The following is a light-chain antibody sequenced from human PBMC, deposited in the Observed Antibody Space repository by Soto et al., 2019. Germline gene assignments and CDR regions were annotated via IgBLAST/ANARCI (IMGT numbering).Light chain of an antibody. V-gene: IGLV2-8*01. J-gene: IGLJ1*01. Sequence: QSVLTQPPSASGSPGQSVTISCTGTSGDIGGYDYVSWYQQHPGKAPKLMIYEVTKRPLGVPDRFSGSKSGNTASLTVSGLQAEDEADYCCSSYAGSNNHYVFGTGTKVTVL. CDR3: SSYAGSNNHYV. CDR1: SGDIGGYDY. CDR2: EVT.